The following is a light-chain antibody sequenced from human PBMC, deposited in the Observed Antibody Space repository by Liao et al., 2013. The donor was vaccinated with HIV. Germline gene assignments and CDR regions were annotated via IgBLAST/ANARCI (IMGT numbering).Light chain of an antibody. CDR1: KLGDHY. CDR2: QGT. Sequence: SYEMTQPPSVSVSPGQTASVTCSGDKLGDHYVSWYRQRPGQPPVLVIYQGTKRPSGIPERFSGSNPGITATLTISRVEAGDEADYYCQVWDSHHDHLGAVFGGGTKLTVL. J-gene: IGLJ3*02. V-gene: IGLV3-1*01. CDR3: QVWDSHHDHLGAV.